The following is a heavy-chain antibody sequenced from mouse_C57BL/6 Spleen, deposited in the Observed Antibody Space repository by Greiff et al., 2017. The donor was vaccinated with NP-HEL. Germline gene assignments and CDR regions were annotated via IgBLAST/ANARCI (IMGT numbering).Heavy chain of an antibody. D-gene: IGHD2-3*01. V-gene: IGHV1-52*01. J-gene: IGHJ4*01. CDR2: IDPSDSET. CDR1: CYTFTSYW. CDR3: ARHGYYVGYYAMDY. Sequence: QVQLQPGAELVRPGSSVKLSCKASCYTFTSYWMHWVKQRPIQDLEWIGNIDPSDSETHYNQKFKDKATLTVDKSSSTAYMQLSSLTSEDSAVYYCARHGYYVGYYAMDYWGQGTSVTVSS.